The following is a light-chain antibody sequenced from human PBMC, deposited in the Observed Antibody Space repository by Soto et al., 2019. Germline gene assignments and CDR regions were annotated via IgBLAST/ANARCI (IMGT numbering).Light chain of an antibody. J-gene: IGKJ3*01. CDR2: KAS. V-gene: IGKV1-5*03. CDR3: QQYHTNLFT. CDR1: QSIKSW. Sequence: DLQLTQSPSTLSASVGDRVTITCRASQSIKSWLAWYQQKPGKAPKLLIYKASTLESGVPSRFSGSGSGTEFSLTISSLQSDDFATYYCQQYHTNLFTFGPGTKVDIK.